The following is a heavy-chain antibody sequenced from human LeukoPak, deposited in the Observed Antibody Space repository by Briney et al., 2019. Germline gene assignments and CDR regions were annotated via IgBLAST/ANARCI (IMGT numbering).Heavy chain of an antibody. Sequence: LGESRKISCKGSGYSFTSYWIGWVRQMPGKGLEWMGIIYPGDSDTRYSPSLEGQVTISAEKSISTAYLQWRSLKASDTAMYYCARHASYYYDSSGSPYWGQGNLVTVSS. CDR2: IYPGDSDT. CDR1: GYSFTSYW. J-gene: IGHJ4*02. V-gene: IGHV5-51*01. D-gene: IGHD3-22*01. CDR3: ARHASYYYDSSGSPY.